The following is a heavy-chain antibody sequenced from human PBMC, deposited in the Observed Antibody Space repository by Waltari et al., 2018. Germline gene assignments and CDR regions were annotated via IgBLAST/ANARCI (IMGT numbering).Heavy chain of an antibody. CDR1: GGTFSSYA. Sequence: QVQLVQSGAEVKKPGSSVKVSCKASGGTFSSYAISWVRQAPGQGLEWMGGIIPIFGTENYEQKFQGRVTMTADESTSTAYMELSSLRSEDTAVYYWAREGAAVAGRAFDIWGQGTMVTVSS. D-gene: IGHD6-19*01. CDR2: IIPIFGTE. CDR3: AREGAAVAGRAFDI. V-gene: IGHV1-69*13. J-gene: IGHJ3*02.